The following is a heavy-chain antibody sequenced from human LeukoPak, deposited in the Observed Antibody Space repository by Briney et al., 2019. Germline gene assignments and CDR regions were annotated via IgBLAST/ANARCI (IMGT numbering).Heavy chain of an antibody. J-gene: IGHJ4*02. Sequence: GGSLRLSCAASGFTFSNSAMSWVRRAPGKGLEWVSTISGSGGSTYYADSVKGRFTISRDNSKSTLYLQINSLRAEDTAVYYCAKSGYNRFDYWGQGTLVTVSS. CDR1: GFTFSNSA. CDR3: AKSGYNRFDY. D-gene: IGHD5-24*01. V-gene: IGHV3-23*01. CDR2: ISGSGGST.